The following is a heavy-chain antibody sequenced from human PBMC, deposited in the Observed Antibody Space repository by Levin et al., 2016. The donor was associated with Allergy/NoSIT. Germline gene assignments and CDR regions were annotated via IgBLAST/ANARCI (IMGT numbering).Heavy chain of an antibody. CDR1: GGSISPYY. D-gene: IGHD2-2*02. CDR2: IFYNGGT. Sequence: SETLSLTCTVSGGSISPYYWSWVRLPPGKGLEWIGWIFYNGGTSYNPSLQSRLTISVDTSKNHFSLKLTSVTAADTAVYYCARYTDSSPKSLDYWGQGTLVTVSS. V-gene: IGHV4-59*01. J-gene: IGHJ4*02. CDR3: ARYTDSSPKSLDY.